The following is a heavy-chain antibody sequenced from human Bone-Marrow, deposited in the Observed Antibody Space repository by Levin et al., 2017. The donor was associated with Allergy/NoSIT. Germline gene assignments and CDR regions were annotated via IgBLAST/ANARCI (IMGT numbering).Heavy chain of an antibody. J-gene: IGHJ5*02. Sequence: LAASVKVSCKTSGYTFTGYVLHWVRQAPGQGLEWMGYISPNSGGTNYDQRFQGRVTMTRDTSIDTAYMELSRLTSDDTAVYYCARVAEEGPWGQGTLVTVSS. CDR2: ISPNSGGT. V-gene: IGHV1-2*03. CDR1: GYTFTGYV. CDR3: ARVAEEGP.